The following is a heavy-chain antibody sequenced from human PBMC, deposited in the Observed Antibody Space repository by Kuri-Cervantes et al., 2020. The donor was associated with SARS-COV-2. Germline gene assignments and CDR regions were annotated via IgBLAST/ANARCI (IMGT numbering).Heavy chain of an antibody. CDR3: ARELGGTGYYGMDV. V-gene: IGHV4-59*01. Sequence: GSLRLSCTVSGGSISSSYWRWIRQPPGKGLEWIGYIYYSGSTNCNPSLRSRVTISVDTSKNQFSLKLSSVTAADTAVYFCARELGGTGYYGMDVWGQGTTVTVSS. D-gene: IGHD1/OR15-1a*01. CDR2: IYYSGST. CDR1: GGSISSSY. J-gene: IGHJ6*02.